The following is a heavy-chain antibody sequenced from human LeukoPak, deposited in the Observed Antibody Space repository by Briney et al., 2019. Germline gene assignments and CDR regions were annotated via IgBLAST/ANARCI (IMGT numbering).Heavy chain of an antibody. CDR2: ISWNSGSI. D-gene: IGHD3-3*01. Sequence: GRSLRLSCAASGFTFDDYAMHWVRQAPGKGLEWVSGISWNSGSIGYADSVKGRFTISRDNAKNSLYLQMNSLRAEGTALYYCAKAPSFGGPFDYWGQGTLVTVSS. CDR3: AKAPSFGGPFDY. J-gene: IGHJ4*02. CDR1: GFTFDDYA. V-gene: IGHV3-9*01.